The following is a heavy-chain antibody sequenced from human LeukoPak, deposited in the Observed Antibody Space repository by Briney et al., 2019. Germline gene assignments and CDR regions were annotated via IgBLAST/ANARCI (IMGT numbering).Heavy chain of an antibody. D-gene: IGHD5-12*01. CDR2: ISSSSGTI. Sequence: PGGSLRLSCATSGFTFSTYTMNWVRQAPGKGLEWVSYISSSSGTIYYADSVKGRFTISRDNAKNSLYLQMNSLRAEDTAVYYCARDDYPTPTGIQHWGQGTLVTVSS. J-gene: IGHJ1*01. CDR1: GFTFSTYT. CDR3: ARDDYPTPTGIQH. V-gene: IGHV3-48*01.